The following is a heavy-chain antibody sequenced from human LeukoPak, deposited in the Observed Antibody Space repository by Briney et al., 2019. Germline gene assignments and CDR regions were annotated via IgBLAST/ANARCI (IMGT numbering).Heavy chain of an antibody. V-gene: IGHV1-2*02. CDR1: GYTFTGYY. Sequence: GASVKVSCKASGYTFTGYYMHWVRQAPGQGLEWMGWINPNSGGTNYAQKFQGRITMTRDTSISTAYMELSRLRSDDTAVYYCARVDIAARVPDYWGQGTLVTVSS. CDR3: ARVDIAARVPDY. D-gene: IGHD6-6*01. J-gene: IGHJ4*02. CDR2: INPNSGGT.